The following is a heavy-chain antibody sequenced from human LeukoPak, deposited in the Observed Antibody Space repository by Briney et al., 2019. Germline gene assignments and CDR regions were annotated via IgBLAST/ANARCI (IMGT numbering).Heavy chain of an antibody. CDR2: IYTSGST. CDR3: ARGEICSSTSCYDWFDP. V-gene: IGHV4-4*07. CDR1: GGSISSYY. D-gene: IGHD2-2*01. Sequence: SETLSLTCTVSGGSISSYYWSWIRQPAGKGLEWIGRIYTSGSTNYNPSLKSRVTMSVDTSKNQFSLKLSSVTAADTAVYYCARGEICSSTSCYDWFDPWGQGTLVTVSS. J-gene: IGHJ5*02.